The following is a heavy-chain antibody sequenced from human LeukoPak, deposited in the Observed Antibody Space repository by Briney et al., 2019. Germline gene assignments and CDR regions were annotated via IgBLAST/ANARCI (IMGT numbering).Heavy chain of an antibody. D-gene: IGHD3-10*01. J-gene: IGHJ4*02. Sequence: GASVKVSCKASGYTFTSYGISWVRQAPGQGLEWMGWISAYNGNTNYAQNLQGRVTLTTDTSTGTAYMELRSLTSDDTAVYYCARVETSGTYYEGLDHWGQGTLVTVSS. CDR3: ARVETSGTYYEGLDH. CDR2: ISAYNGNT. V-gene: IGHV1-18*01. CDR1: GYTFTSYG.